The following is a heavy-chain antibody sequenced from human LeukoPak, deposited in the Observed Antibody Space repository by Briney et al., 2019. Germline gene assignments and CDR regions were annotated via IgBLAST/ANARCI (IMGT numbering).Heavy chain of an antibody. J-gene: IGHJ4*02. V-gene: IGHV3-48*03. CDR3: ARDYYDSSGYSYFDY. CDR1: GFTFSSYE. Sequence: GGSLRLSCAASGFTFSSYEMNWVRQAPGKGLEWVSYISSSGSTIYYADSVKGRFTISRDNAKNSLYLQMNSLRAEDTALYYCARDYYDSSGYSYFDYWGQGTLVTVSS. CDR2: ISSSGSTI. D-gene: IGHD3-22*01.